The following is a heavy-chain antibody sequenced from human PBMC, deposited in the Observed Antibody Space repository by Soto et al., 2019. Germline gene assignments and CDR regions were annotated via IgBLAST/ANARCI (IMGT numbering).Heavy chain of an antibody. CDR1: GGSFSGYY. J-gene: IGHJ4*02. CDR3: ARERGKGSITMVRGGPFDY. D-gene: IGHD3-10*01. V-gene: IGHV4-34*01. Sequence: QVQLQQWGAGLLKPSETLSLTCAVYGGSFSGYYWSWIRQPPGKGLEWIGEINHSGSTNYNPSLKSRVTISVDTSKNQFSLKLSSVTAADTAVYYCARERGKGSITMVRGGPFDYWGQGTLVTVSS. CDR2: INHSGST.